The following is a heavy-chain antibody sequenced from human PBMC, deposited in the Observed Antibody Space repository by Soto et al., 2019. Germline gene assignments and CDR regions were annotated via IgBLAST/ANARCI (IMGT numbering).Heavy chain of an antibody. J-gene: IGHJ4*02. D-gene: IGHD1-1*01. CDR1: GYTFTSYA. CDR3: ARDESILERNDY. Sequence: ASVKVSCKASGYTFTSYAMHWVRQAPGQRLEWMGWISAGNGNTKYAQKLQGRVTMTRDTSTSTAYMELRSLRSDDTAVYYCARDESILERNDYWAREPWSPSPQ. V-gene: IGHV1-3*01. CDR2: ISAGNGNT.